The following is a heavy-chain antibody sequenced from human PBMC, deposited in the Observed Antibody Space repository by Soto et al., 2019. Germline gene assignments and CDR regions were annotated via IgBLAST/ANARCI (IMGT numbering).Heavy chain of an antibody. CDR1: GASISSPSYY. CDR2: IYYSGTT. CDR3: VRQPNRPTAGDD. V-gene: IGHV4-39*01. J-gene: IGHJ4*02. Sequence: PSETLSLTCTVSGASISSPSYYWGWIRQSPGKGLEWIGSIYYSGTTHYNPSLKSRVTLSVDTSNMQFSLDLTSVTASDTAIYYCVRQPNRPTAGDDWGQGTLVTVSS.